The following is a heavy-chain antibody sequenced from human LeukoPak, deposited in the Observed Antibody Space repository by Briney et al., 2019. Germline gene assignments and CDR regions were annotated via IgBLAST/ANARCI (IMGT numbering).Heavy chain of an antibody. J-gene: IGHJ3*02. V-gene: IGHV3-23*01. CDR3: ARSPDYLNSNNDAFDI. CDR2: ISASGSAT. Sequence: GGSLRLSCAASGFIFSNYGTNWVRQAPGKGLEWVAAISASGSATSYADSVRGRFTISRDNSKSTTYLQMNSLRAEDTAVFYCARSPDYLNSNNDAFDIWGQGTMVTVSS. D-gene: IGHD4-11*01. CDR1: GFIFSNYG.